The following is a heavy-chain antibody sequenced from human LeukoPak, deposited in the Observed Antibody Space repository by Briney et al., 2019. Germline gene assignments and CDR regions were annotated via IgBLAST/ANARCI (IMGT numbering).Heavy chain of an antibody. CDR1: GGSISSNGYY. Sequence: NPSETLSLTCTVSGGSISSNGYYWAWFRQPPGKGLEWIGSIYYSGGTYYNPSLKSRVTISIDTSKNQFSLKLRSVTAADTAVYYCARDYGNAFDIWGQGTMVTVSS. V-gene: IGHV4-39*07. CDR2: IYYSGGT. CDR3: ARDYGNAFDI. D-gene: IGHD4-17*01. J-gene: IGHJ3*02.